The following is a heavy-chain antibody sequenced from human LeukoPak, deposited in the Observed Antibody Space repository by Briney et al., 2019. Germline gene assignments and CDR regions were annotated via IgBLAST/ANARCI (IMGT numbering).Heavy chain of an antibody. CDR2: IRSKAYGGTT. V-gene: IGHV3-49*04. CDR1: GFDFSTFW. CDR3: TRQRFLAARPGYFDY. Sequence: GGSPRLSCVGYGFDFSTFWMSWVRQAPGKGPEWVGFIRSKAYGGTTEYAASVKGRFTISRDDSKSIAYLQMNSLKTEDTAVYYCTRQRFLAARPGYFDYWGQGTLVTVSS. J-gene: IGHJ4*02. D-gene: IGHD6-6*01.